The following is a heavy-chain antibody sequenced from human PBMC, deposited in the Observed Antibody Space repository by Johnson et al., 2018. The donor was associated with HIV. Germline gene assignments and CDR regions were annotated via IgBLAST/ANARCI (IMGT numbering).Heavy chain of an antibody. CDR2: ISYDGSNK. J-gene: IGHJ3*02. CDR3: TTDRGSSSSGYAFDI. V-gene: IGHV3-30*09. Sequence: QVQLVESGGAVVQPGSSLRLSCVASGFTFSSYAMHWVRQAPGKGLDWVALISYDGSNKYFAGSVKGRFAISRDNSKNTLYLQMNSLKTEDTAVYYCTTDRGSSSSGYAFDIWGQGTMVTVSS. CDR1: GFTFSSYA. D-gene: IGHD6-6*01.